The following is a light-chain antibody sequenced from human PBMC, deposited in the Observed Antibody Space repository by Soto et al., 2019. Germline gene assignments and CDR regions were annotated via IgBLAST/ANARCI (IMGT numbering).Light chain of an antibody. CDR2: RVS. CDR1: QSFVHSDGNTY. CDR3: MQDTQWPRT. J-gene: IGKJ1*01. Sequence: DVVLSQFPVSLPVTLGQPPSISCVSSQSFVHSDGNTYLNWFQQRPGHSPRRLVYRVSNRDSGVPDNFSGSGSGTNFTLTISSLEAEDFGVYYCMQDTQWPRTFGQGTKVDIK. V-gene: IGKV2-30*02.